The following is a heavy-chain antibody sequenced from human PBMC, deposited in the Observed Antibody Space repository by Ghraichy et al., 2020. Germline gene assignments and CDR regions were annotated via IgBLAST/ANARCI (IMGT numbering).Heavy chain of an antibody. CDR2: IYTSGST. J-gene: IGHJ4*02. D-gene: IGHD2-2*01. CDR3: VRDANVVVPARQTFDY. Sequence: SETLSLTCTVSGGSISSYYWSWIRQPAGKGLEWIGRIYTSGSTNYNPSLKSRVTMSVDTSKNQFSLKLSSVTAADTAVYYCVRDANVVVPARQTFDYWGQGTLVTVSS. V-gene: IGHV4-4*07. CDR1: GGSISSYY.